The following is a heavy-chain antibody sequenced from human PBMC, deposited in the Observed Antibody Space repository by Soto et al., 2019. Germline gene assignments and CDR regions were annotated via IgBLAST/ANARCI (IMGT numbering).Heavy chain of an antibody. V-gene: IGHV1-8*01. CDR2: MNPNSGNT. D-gene: IGHD3-10*01. CDR3: ARPLFHYGSGSYYTVGHNWFDP. CDR1: GYTFTSYD. Sequence: GASVKVSCKASGYTFTSYDINWVRQATGQGLEWMGWMNPNSGNTGYAQKFQGRVTMTGNTSISTAYMELSSLRSEDTAVYYCARPLFHYGSGSYYTVGHNWFDPWGQGTLVTVSS. J-gene: IGHJ5*02.